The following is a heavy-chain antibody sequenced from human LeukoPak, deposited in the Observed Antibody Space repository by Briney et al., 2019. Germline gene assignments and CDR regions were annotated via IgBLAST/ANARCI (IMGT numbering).Heavy chain of an antibody. J-gene: IGHJ4*02. D-gene: IGHD5-12*01. V-gene: IGHV3-48*03. CDR1: GFTLSSYE. CDR2: ISSSGSTI. CDR3: ARKSGYDHLYFDY. Sequence: GGSLRLSCAASGFTLSSYEMNWVRQAPGKGLEWVSYISSSGSTIYYADSVKGRFTISRDNAKNSLYLQMNSLRAEDTAVYYCARKSGYDHLYFDYWGQGTLVTVSS.